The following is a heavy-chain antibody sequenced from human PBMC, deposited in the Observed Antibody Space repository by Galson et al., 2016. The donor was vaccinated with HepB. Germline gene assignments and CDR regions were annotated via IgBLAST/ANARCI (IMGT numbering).Heavy chain of an antibody. J-gene: IGHJ6*02. V-gene: IGHV3-30*14. CDR3: ARDPASRYCTGGSCYALRGDV. D-gene: IGHD2-15*01. Sequence: LRLSCAASGFTFSSYGFYWVRQTPGKGLEWVAVISYEGSNKNYADSVKGRFIISRDNSRTTVYLQIDSLRSEDTAVYYCARDPASRYCTGGSCYALRGDVWGQGTTVTVSS. CDR1: GFTFSSYG. CDR2: ISYEGSNK.